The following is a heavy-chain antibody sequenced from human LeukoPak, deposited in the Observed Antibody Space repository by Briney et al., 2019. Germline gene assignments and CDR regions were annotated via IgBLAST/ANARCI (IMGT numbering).Heavy chain of an antibody. Sequence: SETLSLTCAVYGVSFSGYYWSWLRQPPGKGLEWIGEINHSGSTNYNPSLKSRVTISVDTSKNQFSLKLSSVTAADTAVYYCARGYPWLRFLAVGPRYYYGMDVWGQGTTVTVSS. CDR1: GVSFSGYY. D-gene: IGHD5-12*01. V-gene: IGHV4-34*01. J-gene: IGHJ6*02. CDR3: ARGYPWLRFLAVGPRYYYGMDV. CDR2: INHSGST.